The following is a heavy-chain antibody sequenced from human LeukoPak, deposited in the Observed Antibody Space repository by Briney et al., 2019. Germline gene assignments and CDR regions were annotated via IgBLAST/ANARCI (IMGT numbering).Heavy chain of an antibody. D-gene: IGHD1-26*01. CDR3: AKVWELLGIKGDAFDI. Sequence: GGSLRLSCAASGFTFSSFDFHWVRQVTGKGLEWVSAIGVVGDTYYAGSVKGRFTISRDNAKNSLYLQMNSLRAGDTAVYYCAKVWELLGIKGDAFDIWGQGTMVTVSS. J-gene: IGHJ3*02. CDR1: GFTFSSFD. V-gene: IGHV3-13*01. CDR2: IGVVGDT.